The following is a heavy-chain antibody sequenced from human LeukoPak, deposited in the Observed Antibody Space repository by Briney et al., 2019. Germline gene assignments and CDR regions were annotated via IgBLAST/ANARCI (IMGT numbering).Heavy chain of an antibody. CDR2: IGWNGGGI. V-gene: IGHV3-9*01. Sequence: GRSLRLSCAASGFSFDDYAMHWVRQAPGKGLEWVSGIGWNGGGIVYADSVKGRFTISRDNAKNSLYLQMNSLGAEDTALYYCVKLTAAGFVDCWGQGTLVTVSS. CDR3: VKLTAAGFVDC. CDR1: GFSFDDYA. D-gene: IGHD2-21*02. J-gene: IGHJ4*02.